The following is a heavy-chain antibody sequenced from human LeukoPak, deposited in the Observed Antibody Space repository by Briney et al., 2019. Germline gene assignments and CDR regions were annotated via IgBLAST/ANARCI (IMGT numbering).Heavy chain of an antibody. CDR3: ARASTGVTALDY. Sequence: ASVKFSCKASGYTFTSYYMHWVRQAPGQGLEWMGIINPSGGSTSYAQKFQGRVTMTRDTSTSTVYMELSSLRSEDTAVYYCARASTGVTALDYWGQGTVVTVSS. J-gene: IGHJ4*02. V-gene: IGHV1-46*03. CDR1: GYTFTSYY. D-gene: IGHD4-23*01. CDR2: INPSGGST.